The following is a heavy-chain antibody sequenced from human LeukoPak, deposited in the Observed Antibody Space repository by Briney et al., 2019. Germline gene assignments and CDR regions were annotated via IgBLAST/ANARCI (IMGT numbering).Heavy chain of an antibody. J-gene: IGHJ4*02. CDR2: IDDRTNL. D-gene: IGHD2-21*02. V-gene: IGHV4-34*01. CDR1: GETFSGYF. Sequence: SETLSLTCAVYGETFSGYFWSWIRQSPGKGLEWIGEIDDRTNLFYNPSLKSRVTISVDTSKSQFSLKLSSVTAADTVVYYCARGHIVVVTAMGGLFDYWGQGTLVTVSS. CDR3: ARGHIVVVTAMGGLFDY.